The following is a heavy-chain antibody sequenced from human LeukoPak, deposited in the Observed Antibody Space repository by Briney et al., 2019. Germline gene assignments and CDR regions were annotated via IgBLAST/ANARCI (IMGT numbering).Heavy chain of an antibody. Sequence: GASVKVSCKASGYTFTSYGISWVRQAPGQGLEWMGWVSAYNGNTNYAQKLQGRVTMTTDTSTSTVYMELSSLRSEDTAVYYCARGNPARYVLFDYWGQGTLVSVSS. D-gene: IGHD3-16*01. J-gene: IGHJ4*02. CDR1: GYTFTSYG. CDR2: VSAYNGNT. CDR3: ARGNPARYVLFDY. V-gene: IGHV1-18*01.